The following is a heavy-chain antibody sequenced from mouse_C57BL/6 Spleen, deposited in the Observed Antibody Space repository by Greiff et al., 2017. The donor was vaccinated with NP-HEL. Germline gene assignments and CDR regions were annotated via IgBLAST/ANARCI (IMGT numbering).Heavy chain of an antibody. D-gene: IGHD1-1*01. CDR3: ARGGYTTVVAKGAMDY. CDR1: GYTFTSYW. J-gene: IGHJ4*01. Sequence: QVQLQQPGTELVKPGASVKLSCKASGYTFTSYWMHWVKQRPGQGLEWIGNINPSNGGTNYNEKFKSTATLTVDKSSSTAYMQLSSLTSEDSAVYYCARGGYTTVVAKGAMDYWGQGTSVTVSS. CDR2: INPSNGGT. V-gene: IGHV1-53*01.